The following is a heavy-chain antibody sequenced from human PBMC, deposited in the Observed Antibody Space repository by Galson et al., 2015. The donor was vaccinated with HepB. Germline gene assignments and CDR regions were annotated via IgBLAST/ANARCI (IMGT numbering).Heavy chain of an antibody. J-gene: IGHJ6*02. D-gene: IGHD5-18*01. V-gene: IGHV4-39*01. CDR1: GGSISSSSYY. CDR2: IYYSGST. Sequence: ETLSLTCTVSGGSISSSSYYLGWIRQPPGKGLEWIGSIYYSGSTYYNPSLKSRVTISVDTSKNQFSLKLSSVTAADTAVYYCARQGYSTPYYYYGMDVWGQGTTVTVSS. CDR3: ARQGYSTPYYYYGMDV.